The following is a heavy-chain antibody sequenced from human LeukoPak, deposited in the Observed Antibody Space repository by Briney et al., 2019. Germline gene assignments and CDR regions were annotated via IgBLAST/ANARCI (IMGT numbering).Heavy chain of an antibody. CDR3: ARAQWLRPDY. CDR2: INPSGGGT. Sequence: ASVKVSCKASGYTFTTYYMHWVRQAPGQGLEWMGIINPSGGGTSYAQKFQGRVTMTRDTSTTTVYMALGSLRSEDTAVYYCARAQWLRPDYWGQGTLVIVSS. CDR1: GYTFTTYY. V-gene: IGHV1-46*01. J-gene: IGHJ4*02. D-gene: IGHD6-19*01.